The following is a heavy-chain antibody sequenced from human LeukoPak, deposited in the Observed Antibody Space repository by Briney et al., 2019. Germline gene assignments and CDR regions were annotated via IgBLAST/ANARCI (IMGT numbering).Heavy chain of an antibody. Sequence: GGSLRLPCAASGFTFSSYAMSWVRQAPGKGLEWVSAISGSGGSTYYADSVKGRFTFSRDNSKNTLYLQMNSLRAEDTAVYYCAKDKGVRSTSLDAFDIWGQGTMVTVSS. J-gene: IGHJ3*02. V-gene: IGHV3-23*01. D-gene: IGHD2-2*01. CDR1: GFTFSSYA. CDR2: ISGSGGST. CDR3: AKDKGVRSTSLDAFDI.